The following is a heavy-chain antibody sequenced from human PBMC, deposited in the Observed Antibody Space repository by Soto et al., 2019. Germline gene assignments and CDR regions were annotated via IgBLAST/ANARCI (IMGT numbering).Heavy chain of an antibody. CDR1: GVSITPYF. CDR3: ARHFDVDPSLDQYYFDL. Sequence: QVQLQESRPGLVKPSETLSLTCTVSGVSITPYFWSWIRQPAGKAPEWVGHIYASGRTTYNPSLTSRVTMFVSQTQVSLRLTSVTAADTAVYYCARHFDVDPSLDQYYFDLWGRGALVTVSS. CDR2: IYASGRT. V-gene: IGHV4-4*07. J-gene: IGHJ2*01. D-gene: IGHD3-9*01.